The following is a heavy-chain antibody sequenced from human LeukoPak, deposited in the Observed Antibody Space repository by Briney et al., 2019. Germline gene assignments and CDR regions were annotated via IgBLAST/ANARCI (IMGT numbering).Heavy chain of an antibody. CDR3: ARINPPENDCGDYDSGPPDY. CDR2: ISAYNGNT. J-gene: IGHJ4*02. D-gene: IGHD4-17*01. V-gene: IGHV1-18*01. CDR1: GYTFTSYG. Sequence: ASVKVSCKASGYTFTSYGISWVRQAPGQGLEWMGWISAYNGNTNYAQKLQGRVTMTTDTSTSTAYMELRSLRSDDTAVYYCARINPPENDCGDYDSGPPDYWGQGTLVTVSS.